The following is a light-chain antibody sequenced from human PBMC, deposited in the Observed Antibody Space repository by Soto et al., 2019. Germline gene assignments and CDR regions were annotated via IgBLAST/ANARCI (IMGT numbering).Light chain of an antibody. CDR2: DNN. CDR1: SSNIGNNY. Sequence: QSVLTQPPSVSAAPGQKVTISCSGSSSNIGNNYVSSYQQLPGTDPKLLIYDNNKRPSGIPDRFSGSKSGTSATLGITGLQTGDEAYYYCGTWDSSLSAYVLGTGTKLTVL. V-gene: IGLV1-51*01. J-gene: IGLJ1*01. CDR3: GTWDSSLSAYV.